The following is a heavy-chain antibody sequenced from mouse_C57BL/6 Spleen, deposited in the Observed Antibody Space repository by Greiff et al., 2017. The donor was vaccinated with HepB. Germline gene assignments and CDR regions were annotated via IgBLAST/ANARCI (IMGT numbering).Heavy chain of an antibody. CDR1: GYTFTDYN. V-gene: IGHV1-22*01. D-gene: IGHD1-1*01. Sequence: DVKLVESGPELVKPGASVKMSCKASGYTFTDYNMHWVKQSHGKSLEWIGYINPNNGGTSYNQKFKGKATLTVNKSSSTAYMELRSLTSEDSAVYYCARHQGIIYEGFAYWGQGTLVTVSA. CDR3: ARHQGIIYEGFAY. CDR2: INPNNGGT. J-gene: IGHJ3*01.